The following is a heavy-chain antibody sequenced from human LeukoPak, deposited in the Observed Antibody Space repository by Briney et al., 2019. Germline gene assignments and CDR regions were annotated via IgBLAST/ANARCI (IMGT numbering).Heavy chain of an antibody. CDR1: GGSISSSGYY. V-gene: IGHV4-39*07. CDR2: MYYSGSI. Sequence: PSETLSLTCTVSGGSISSSGYYWGWVRQPPGKELEWIGSMYYSGSIHYNPSLKSRVSMSRDTAKNQFSLNLSSVTAADTAVYYCARVGVTADFDYWGQGTLVTVSS. CDR3: ARVGVTADFDY. D-gene: IGHD1-26*01. J-gene: IGHJ4*02.